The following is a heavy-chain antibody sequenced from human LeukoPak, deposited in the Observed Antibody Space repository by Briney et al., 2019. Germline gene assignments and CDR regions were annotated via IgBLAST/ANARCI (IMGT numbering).Heavy chain of an antibody. CDR1: GGSISSGGYY. CDR2: IYYSGST. J-gene: IGHJ3*02. V-gene: IGHV4-31*03. Sequence: SETLSLTCTVSGGSISSGGYYWSWIRQHPGKGLEWIGYIYYSGSTYYSPSLKSRVTISVDTSKNQFSLKLSSVTAADTAVYYCARDHPRYYDSSGYHLSDAFDIWGQGTMVTVSS. D-gene: IGHD3-22*01. CDR3: ARDHPRYYDSSGYHLSDAFDI.